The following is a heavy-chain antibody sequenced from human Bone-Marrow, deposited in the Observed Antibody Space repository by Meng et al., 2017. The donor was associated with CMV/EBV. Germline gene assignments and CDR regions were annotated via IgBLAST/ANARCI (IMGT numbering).Heavy chain of an antibody. Sequence: SVKVSCKASGGTFSSYAISWVRQAPGQGLEWMGGIIPILGIANYAQKFQGGVTITADKSTSTAYMELSSLRSEDTAVYYCARFPLSFDRLATHYYGMDVWGQGTTVTVSS. V-gene: IGHV1-69*10. CDR3: ARFPLSFDRLATHYYGMDV. J-gene: IGHJ6*02. CDR1: GGTFSSYA. D-gene: IGHD3-9*01. CDR2: IIPILGIA.